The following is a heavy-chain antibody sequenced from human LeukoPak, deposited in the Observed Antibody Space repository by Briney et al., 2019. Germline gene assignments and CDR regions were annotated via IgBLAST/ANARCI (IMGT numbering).Heavy chain of an antibody. J-gene: IGHJ4*02. D-gene: IGHD3-22*01. Sequence: GGSLRLSCAASGFTFSSYSMNWVRQAPGKGLEWVSYISSSSTIYYADSVKGRFTISRDNAKNSLYLQMNSLRAEDTAVYYCARDPNYYDSSGYVWGQGTLVTVSS. CDR1: GFTFSSYS. CDR3: ARDPNYYDSSGYV. CDR2: ISSSSTI. V-gene: IGHV3-48*04.